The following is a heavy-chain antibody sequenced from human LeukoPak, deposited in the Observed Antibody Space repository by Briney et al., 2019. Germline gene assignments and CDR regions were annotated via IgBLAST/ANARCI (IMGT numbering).Heavy chain of an antibody. V-gene: IGHV4-30-4*07. CDR3: ARVLAAAGNNWFDP. CDR2: IYYTGNT. D-gene: IGHD6-13*01. J-gene: IGHJ5*02. Sequence: SETLSLTCAVSGGSISSGGYSWSWIRQPPGKAMEFIAYIYYTGNTYFNPSLKSRVTISVDTSKNQFSLKLSSVTAADTAVYYCARVLAAAGNNWFDPWGQGTLVTVSS. CDR1: GGSISSGGYS.